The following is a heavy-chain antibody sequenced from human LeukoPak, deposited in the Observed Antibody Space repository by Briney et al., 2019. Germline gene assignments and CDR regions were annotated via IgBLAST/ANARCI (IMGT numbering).Heavy chain of an antibody. CDR3: VRVNDYGDRNLYYFGY. CDR2: ISSGGDNT. Sequence: GGSLRLSCSASGFIFSNYGMYWVRQAPGKGLEFVLAISSGGDNTFYADSVKGRFTISRDNSKNTLYLQTSSLRGEDTAVYYCVRVNDYGDRNLYYFGYWGQGTLVTVSS. V-gene: IGHV3-64D*06. CDR1: GFIFSNYG. J-gene: IGHJ4*02. D-gene: IGHD4-17*01.